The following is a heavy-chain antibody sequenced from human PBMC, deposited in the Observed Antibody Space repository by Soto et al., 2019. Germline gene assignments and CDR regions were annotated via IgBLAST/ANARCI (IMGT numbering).Heavy chain of an antibody. Sequence: ASVKVSCKASGYTFNAFFVHWVRQAPGRGLEWMGIINPSGGSTSYAQKFEGRVTMTRDTSTSTVYMELSSLRSEDTAVYYCARDYGDYLAYWGQGTLVTVSS. CDR2: INPSGGST. D-gene: IGHD4-17*01. J-gene: IGHJ4*02. CDR3: ARDYGDYLAY. CDR1: GYTFNAFF. V-gene: IGHV1-46*02.